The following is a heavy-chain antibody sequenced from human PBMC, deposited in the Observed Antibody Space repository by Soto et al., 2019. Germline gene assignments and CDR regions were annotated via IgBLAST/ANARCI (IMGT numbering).Heavy chain of an antibody. V-gene: IGHV6-1*01. CDR1: GDSVSSSSVT. J-gene: IGHJ5*01. CDR3: VRLIGNSWLDF. CDR2: TYYRSKWYN. D-gene: IGHD1-26*01. Sequence: QVQLQQSEPGLVKPSQTLSLTCAISGDSVSSSSVTWNWIRQSPSIGLEWLGRTYYRSKWYNDYAESLKSRITINPDTSKNQFSLHLNSVTPEDTAVYYCVRLIGNSWLDFWGQGTLVTVSS.